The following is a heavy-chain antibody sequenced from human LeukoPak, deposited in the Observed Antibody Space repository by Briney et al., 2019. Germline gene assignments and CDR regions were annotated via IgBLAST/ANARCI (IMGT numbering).Heavy chain of an antibody. Sequence: GGSLRLSCAASRFTFKNYEMHWVRQAPGKGLEWVSYIYSSGSPIYYADSVKGRFTISRDNAKNSLYLQMNSLRAEDTAVYFCARVSGSLRYCSGGSCYSGALDYWGRGTLVTVSS. J-gene: IGHJ4*02. CDR3: ARVSGSLRYCSGGSCYSGALDY. V-gene: IGHV3-48*03. D-gene: IGHD2-15*01. CDR2: IYSSGSPI. CDR1: RFTFKNYE.